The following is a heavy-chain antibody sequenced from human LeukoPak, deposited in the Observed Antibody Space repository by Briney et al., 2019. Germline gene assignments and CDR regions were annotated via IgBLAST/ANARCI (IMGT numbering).Heavy chain of an antibody. CDR1: GFTFSDYY. CDR3: ARIHPWLDDAFDI. D-gene: IGHD5-12*01. V-gene: IGHV3-11*01. CDR2: ISSSGSTI. Sequence: GGSLRLSCAASGFTFSDYYMSWIRQAPGKGLEWVSYISSSGSTIYYADSVKGRFTISRDNAKNSLYLQMNSLRAEDTAVYYCARIHPWLDDAFDIWGQGTMVTVSS. J-gene: IGHJ3*02.